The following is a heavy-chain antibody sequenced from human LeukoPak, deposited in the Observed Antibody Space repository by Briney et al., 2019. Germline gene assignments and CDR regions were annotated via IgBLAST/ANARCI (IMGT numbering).Heavy chain of an antibody. V-gene: IGHV3-30*03. Sequence: GGSLRLSCVASGFTFSSYGMHWVRQAPGKGLEWVAFISYDGSNENIADSVKGRFIISRDNSKNTLYLQMNSLRAEDTAVYYCARVETHGEDGYFDYWGQGTLVTVSS. CDR3: ARVETHGEDGYFDY. D-gene: IGHD4-17*01. J-gene: IGHJ4*02. CDR1: GFTFSSYG. CDR2: ISYDGSNE.